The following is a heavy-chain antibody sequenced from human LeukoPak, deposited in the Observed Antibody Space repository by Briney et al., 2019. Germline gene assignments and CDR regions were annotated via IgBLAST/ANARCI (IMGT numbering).Heavy chain of an antibody. CDR3: ARVQPSRFFDY. CDR1: GDSITTNS. V-gene: IGHV4-59*01. J-gene: IGHJ4*02. Sequence: PSETLSLTCTVFGDSITTNSWSWIRQPPGKGLEWIGDLYYSGSINYNPSLKSRVSFSADKFKNQFTLTVKSVTAADTAMYYCARVQPSRFFDYWGQGTLVTVSS. CDR2: LYYSGSI. D-gene: IGHD3-16*01.